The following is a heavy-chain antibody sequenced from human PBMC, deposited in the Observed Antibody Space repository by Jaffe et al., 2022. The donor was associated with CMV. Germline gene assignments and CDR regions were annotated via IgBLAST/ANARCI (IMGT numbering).Heavy chain of an antibody. J-gene: IGHJ3*01. D-gene: IGHD1-26*01. V-gene: IGHV3-21*02. CDR1: GFTFPASR. Sequence: EVQLVESGGGLVKPGGSLRLSCAASGFTFPASRMDWVRQAPGKGLEWVSSINSRGSYVDYADSVRGRFTVSRDNFKNSLYLEMNSLSAEDTAIYYCAREVWDPAALDLWGQGTMVTVSS. CDR2: INSRGSYV. CDR3: AREVWDPAALDL.